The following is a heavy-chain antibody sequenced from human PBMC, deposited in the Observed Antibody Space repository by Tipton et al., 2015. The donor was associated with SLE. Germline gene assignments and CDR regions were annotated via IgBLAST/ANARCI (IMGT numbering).Heavy chain of an antibody. D-gene: IGHD6-6*01. CDR2: INHSGST. V-gene: IGHV4-34*01. CDR3: ARGVTYSSSSYYYYYYMDV. J-gene: IGHJ6*03. CDR1: GGSVIGYY. Sequence: TLSLTCVVNGGSVIGYYWSWIRQPPGKGLEWIGEINHSGSTNYNPSLKSRVTISVDTSKNQFSLKLSSVTAADTAVYYCARGVTYSSSSYYYYYYMDVWGKGTTVTVSS.